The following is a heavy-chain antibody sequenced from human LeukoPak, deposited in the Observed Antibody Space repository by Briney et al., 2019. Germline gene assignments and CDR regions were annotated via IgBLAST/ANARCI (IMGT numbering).Heavy chain of an antibody. D-gene: IGHD3-22*01. CDR1: GFTFSSYE. CDR2: ISSSGSTI. J-gene: IGHJ4*02. V-gene: IGHV3-48*03. Sequence: GGSLRLSCAASGFTFSSYEMNWVRQAPGKGLEWVSYISSSGSTIYYADSVKGRFTISRDNAKNSLYLQMNSLRAEDTAVYYCARGPYYYDSSGYYYVGFDYWGQGTLVTVS. CDR3: ARGPYYYDSSGYYYVGFDY.